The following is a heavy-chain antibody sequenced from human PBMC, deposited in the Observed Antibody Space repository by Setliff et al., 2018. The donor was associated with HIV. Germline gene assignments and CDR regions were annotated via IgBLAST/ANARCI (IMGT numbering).Heavy chain of an antibody. D-gene: IGHD1-1*01. CDR2: INHSGST. V-gene: IGHV4-34*01. CDR3: ARVEWNDGAFDI. CDR1: GGSFSGYY. J-gene: IGHJ3*02. Sequence: SETLSLTCAVYGGSFSGYYWSWIRQPPGKGLEWIGEINHSGSTNSNPSLKSRVTISVDTSKNQFSLKLTAVTTADTAVYYCARVEWNDGAFDIWGQGTMVTVSS.